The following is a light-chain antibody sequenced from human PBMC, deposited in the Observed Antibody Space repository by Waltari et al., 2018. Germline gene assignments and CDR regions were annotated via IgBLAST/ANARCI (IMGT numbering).Light chain of an antibody. CDR3: SSYTTSRTWV. CDR2: DAS. Sequence: CFHQHPGKAPNRIIYDASTRPSGTSDRFSGSKSGNTASLTISGLQAEDEADYYCSSYTTSRTWVFGGGTKLTVL. J-gene: IGLJ3*02. V-gene: IGLV2-14*03.